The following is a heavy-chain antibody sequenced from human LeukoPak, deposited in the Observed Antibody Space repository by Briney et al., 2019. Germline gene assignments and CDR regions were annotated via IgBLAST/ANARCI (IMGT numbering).Heavy chain of an antibody. D-gene: IGHD5-18*01. CDR1: GGSFSGYY. V-gene: IGHV4-59*01. CDR3: ARRSRGNSYGYYFDY. Sequence: PSETLSLTCAVYGGSFSGYYWSWIRQPPGKGLEWIGYIYNNGRTNYNPSLKSRVTISEDMSKNQFSLKLKSVTAADTAVYYCARRSRGNSYGYYFDYWGQGTLVTVSS. CDR2: IYNNGRT. J-gene: IGHJ4*02.